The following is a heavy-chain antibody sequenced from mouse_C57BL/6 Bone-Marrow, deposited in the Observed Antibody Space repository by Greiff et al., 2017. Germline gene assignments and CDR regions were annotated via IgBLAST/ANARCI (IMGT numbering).Heavy chain of an antibody. CDR1: GFTFSSYG. Sequence: DVMLVESGGDLVKPGGSLKLSCAASGFTFSSYGMSWVRQTPDKRLEWVATISSGGSYTYYPDSVKGRFTISRDNAKNTLYLQMSSLKSEDTDMYYCASHGVRPFAYWGQGTLVTVSA. J-gene: IGHJ3*01. V-gene: IGHV5-6*02. D-gene: IGHD5-1*01. CDR2: ISSGGSYT. CDR3: ASHGVRPFAY.